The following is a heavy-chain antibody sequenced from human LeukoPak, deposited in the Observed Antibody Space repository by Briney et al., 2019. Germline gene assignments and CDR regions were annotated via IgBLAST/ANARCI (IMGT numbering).Heavy chain of an antibody. CDR2: IHYTGGA. Sequence: SETLSLTCAVYGGSFSGYYWSWIRQSPGKVLEWIAQIHYTGGATYNPSLKSRVTISVDTSNNHLSLRLSSVTAADTAVYYCTRHAQTYYYGMDVWGQGTTVTVSS. V-gene: IGHV4-59*08. CDR3: TRHAQTYYYGMDV. J-gene: IGHJ6*02. CDR1: GGSFSGYY.